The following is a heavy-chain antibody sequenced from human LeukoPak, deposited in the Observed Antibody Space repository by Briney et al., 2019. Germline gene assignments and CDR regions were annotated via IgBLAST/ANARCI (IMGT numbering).Heavy chain of an antibody. Sequence: GASVKVSCKASGYTFTGYYMHWVRQAPGQGLEWMGWINPNSGGTNYAQKFQGRVTMTRDTSISTAYMELSRLRSDDTAVYYCARERAIQLWSDIDYRGQGTLVTVSS. D-gene: IGHD5-18*01. CDR2: INPNSGGT. J-gene: IGHJ4*02. CDR1: GYTFTGYY. CDR3: ARERAIQLWSDIDY. V-gene: IGHV1-2*02.